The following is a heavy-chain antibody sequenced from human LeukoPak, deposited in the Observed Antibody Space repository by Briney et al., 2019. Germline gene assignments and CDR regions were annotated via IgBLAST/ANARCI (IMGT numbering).Heavy chain of an antibody. V-gene: IGHV4-59*01. J-gene: IGHJ6*02. Sequence: PSETLSLTWTVSGGSISSYYWSWIRQPPGKGLEWIGYIYYSGSTNYNPSLKSRVTISVDTSKNQFSLKLSSVTAADTAVYYCARELRELHYYYYGMDVWGQGTTVTVSS. CDR2: IYYSGST. D-gene: IGHD1-7*01. CDR1: GGSISSYY. CDR3: ARELRELHYYYYGMDV.